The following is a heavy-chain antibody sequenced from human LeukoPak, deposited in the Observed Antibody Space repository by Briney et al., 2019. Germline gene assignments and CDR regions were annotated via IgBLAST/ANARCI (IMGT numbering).Heavy chain of an antibody. CDR1: GFTFSSYS. Sequence: GGSLRLSCAASGFTFSSYSMNWVCQAPGKGLEWVSSISSSSSYIYYADSVKGRFTISRDNAKNSLYLQMNSLRAEDTAVYYCARDLGYSYGPAIDWGQGTLVTVSS. CDR3: ARDLGYSYGPAID. D-gene: IGHD5-18*01. J-gene: IGHJ4*02. CDR2: ISSSSSYI. V-gene: IGHV3-21*01.